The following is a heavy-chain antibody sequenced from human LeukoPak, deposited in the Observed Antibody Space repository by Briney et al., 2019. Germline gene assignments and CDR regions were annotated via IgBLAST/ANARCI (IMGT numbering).Heavy chain of an antibody. CDR2: INPNSGGT. J-gene: IGHJ3*01. D-gene: IGHD5-18*01. CDR3: ARDLLLDTAMVRSL. Sequence: ASVKVSCKAFGYTFTGYYMHWVRQAPGQGLEWMGWINPNSGGTNYAQKFQGRVTMTRDTSISTAYMELSRLRSDDTAVYYCARDLLLDTAMVRSLWGQGTMVTVSS. CDR1: GYTFTGYY. V-gene: IGHV1-2*02.